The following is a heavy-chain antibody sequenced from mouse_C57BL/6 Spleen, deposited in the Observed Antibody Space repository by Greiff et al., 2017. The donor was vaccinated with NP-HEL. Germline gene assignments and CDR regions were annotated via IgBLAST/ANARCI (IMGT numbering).Heavy chain of an antibody. J-gene: IGHJ2*01. CDR1: GYTFTSYW. V-gene: IGHV1-69*01. CDR3: ARWDGYFHYFDY. D-gene: IGHD2-3*01. Sequence: QVQLQQPGAELVMPGASVKLSCKASGYTFTSYWMHWVKQRPGQGLEWIGEIDPSDSYTNYNQKFKGKSTLTVDKSSSPAYMQLSSLTSEDSAVYYCARWDGYFHYFDYWGQGTTLTVSS. CDR2: IDPSDSYT.